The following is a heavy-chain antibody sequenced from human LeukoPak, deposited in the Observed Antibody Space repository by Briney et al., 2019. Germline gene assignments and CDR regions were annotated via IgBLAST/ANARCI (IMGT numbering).Heavy chain of an antibody. CDR1: GYTFTGFY. Sequence: ASVRVSCKTSGYTFTGFYLHWVRQAPGQGLEWMGWISPNSGGTNYAQKFQGRVTMTRDTPISTAYMELRRLRSDDTAVYFCARDAATTVTTDWGQGTLVTVSS. CDR3: ARDAATTVTTD. D-gene: IGHD4-11*01. V-gene: IGHV1-2*02. J-gene: IGHJ4*02. CDR2: ISPNSGGT.